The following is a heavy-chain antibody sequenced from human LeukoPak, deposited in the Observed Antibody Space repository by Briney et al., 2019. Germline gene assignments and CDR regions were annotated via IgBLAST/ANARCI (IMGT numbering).Heavy chain of an antibody. CDR2: IRYDGSNK. CDR3: ARSPELFPYYYMDV. J-gene: IGHJ6*03. V-gene: IGHV3-30*02. CDR1: GFTFSSYG. D-gene: IGHD1-14*01. Sequence: PGGSLRLSCAASGFTFSSYGMHWVRQAPGKGLEWVAFIRYDGSNKYYADSVKGRFTISRDNAKNTVYPQMSSLRAEDTAVYYCARSPELFPYYYMDVWGKGTTVTVSS.